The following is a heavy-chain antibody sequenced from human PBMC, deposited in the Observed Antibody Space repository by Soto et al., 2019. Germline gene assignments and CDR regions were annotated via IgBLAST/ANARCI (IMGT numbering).Heavy chain of an antibody. CDR3: THVAQQQLPFDSYGIDV. V-gene: IGHV3-30*03. Sequence: QVQLVESGGGVVQPGRSLRLSCAASGFSFSSYGMHWVRQAPGKGLEWVAVISYDGSNKYYADSVKARFTISRDNSKNXXYLHKNTLRAEVTAVYYCTHVAQQQLPFDSYGIDVWGQGTTVTVSS. CDR1: GFSFSSYG. CDR2: ISYDGSNK. D-gene: IGHD6-13*01. J-gene: IGHJ6*02.